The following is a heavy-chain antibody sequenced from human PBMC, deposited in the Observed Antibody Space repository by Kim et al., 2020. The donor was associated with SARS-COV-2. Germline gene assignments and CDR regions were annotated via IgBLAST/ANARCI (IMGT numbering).Heavy chain of an antibody. V-gene: IGHV3-13*01. Sequence: KGRFTISRENAKNSLYLQMNSLRAGDTAVYYCARGVVYDSSGYYYGMDVWGQGTTVTVSS. CDR3: ARGVVYDSSGYYYGMDV. D-gene: IGHD3-22*01. J-gene: IGHJ6*02.